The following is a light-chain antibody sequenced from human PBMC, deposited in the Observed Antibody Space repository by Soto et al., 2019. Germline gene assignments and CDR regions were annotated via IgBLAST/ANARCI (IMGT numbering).Light chain of an antibody. CDR1: QSVLYSSNNKNY. CDR2: WAS. J-gene: IGKJ2*01. CDR3: QQYYSTPYT. V-gene: IGKV4-1*01. Sequence: DIVMTQSPDSLAVSLGERATINCKSSQSVLYSSNNKNYLAWYQQKPGQPPKLLIYWASTRESGVPDRFSGSESETEFTLTISSLQAEDVAVYYCQQYYSTPYTFGQGTKLEIK.